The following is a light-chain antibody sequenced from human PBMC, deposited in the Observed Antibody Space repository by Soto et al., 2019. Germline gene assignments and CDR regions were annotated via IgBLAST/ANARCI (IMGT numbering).Light chain of an antibody. Sequence: QSALTQPASVSGSPGQAITISCTGTSSDVGGYNYVSWYQQHPGEAPKLIIYEVTNWPSGVSTRFSASRSGNTAFLTISGLQAEDEADYYCISYTSGATRVFGGGTKVTVL. CDR2: EVT. CDR1: SSDVGGYNY. V-gene: IGLV2-14*01. J-gene: IGLJ3*02. CDR3: ISYTSGATRV.